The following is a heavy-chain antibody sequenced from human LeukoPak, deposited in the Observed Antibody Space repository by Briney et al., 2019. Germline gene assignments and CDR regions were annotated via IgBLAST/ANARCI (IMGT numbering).Heavy chain of an antibody. J-gene: IGHJ5*02. CDR1: GGSISSSSYY. Sequence: SETLSLTCTVSGGSISSSSYYWGWIRQPPGKGLEWIGSIYYSGSTYYNPSLKSRVTISVDTSKNQFSLKLSSVTAADTAVYYCARHALQYCSSTSCYPRGNWFDPWGQGTLVTVSS. V-gene: IGHV4-39*01. D-gene: IGHD2-2*01. CDR3: ARHALQYCSSTSCYPRGNWFDP. CDR2: IYYSGST.